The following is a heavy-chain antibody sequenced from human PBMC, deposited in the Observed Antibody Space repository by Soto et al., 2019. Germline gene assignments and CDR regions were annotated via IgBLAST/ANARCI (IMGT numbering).Heavy chain of an antibody. CDR1: GGSISSYY. CDR3: ARYKSNYYYGMDV. Sequence: QVQLQESGPGLVKPSETLSLTCTVSGGSISSYYWSWIRQPPGKGLEWIGYIYYSGITNYNPSLKCRVTISVDTSKNQFSLKVSSVTAADTAVYYCARYKSNYYYGMDVWGQGTTVTVSS. CDR2: IYYSGIT. V-gene: IGHV4-59*01. D-gene: IGHD1-20*01. J-gene: IGHJ6*02.